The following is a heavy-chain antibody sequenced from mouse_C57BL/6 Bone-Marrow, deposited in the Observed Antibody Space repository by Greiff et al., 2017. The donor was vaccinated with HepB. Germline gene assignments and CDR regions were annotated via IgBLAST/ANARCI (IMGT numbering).Heavy chain of an antibody. J-gene: IGHJ2*01. CDR3: ARDSSGNFDY. CDR2: ISDGGSYT. V-gene: IGHV5-4*01. D-gene: IGHD3-2*02. Sequence: EVQVVESGGGLVKPGGSLKLSCAASGFTFSSYAMSWVRQTPEKRLEWVATISDGGSYTYYPDNVKGRFTISRDKAKNNLYLQMSQLKSEDTAMYYCARDSSGNFDYWGQGTTLTVSS. CDR1: GFTFSSYA.